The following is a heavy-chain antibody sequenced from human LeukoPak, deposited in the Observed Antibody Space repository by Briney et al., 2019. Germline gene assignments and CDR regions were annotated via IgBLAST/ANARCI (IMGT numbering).Heavy chain of an antibody. CDR1: GFTFSSYA. CDR2: ISGSGGST. J-gene: IGHJ6*02. V-gene: IGHV3-23*01. D-gene: IGHD3-10*01. Sequence: GGSLRLSCAASGFTFSSYAMSWVRQAPGKGLEWVSAISGSGGSTYYADSVKGRFTISRDNSKNTVYLQMNSLRAEDTAVYSCAKGGSSGSYYYFGMDVWGQGTTVTVSS. CDR3: AKGGSSGSYYYFGMDV.